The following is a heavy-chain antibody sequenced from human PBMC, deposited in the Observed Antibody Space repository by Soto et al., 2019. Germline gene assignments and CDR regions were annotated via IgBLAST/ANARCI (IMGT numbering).Heavy chain of an antibody. D-gene: IGHD3-22*01. V-gene: IGHV4-39*01. J-gene: IGHJ3*02. CDR1: GGSISSSSYF. CDR2: IYYSGNT. Sequence: QLQLQESGPGLAKPSETLSLTCTVSGGSISSSSYFWDWIRQPPGKALEWIGSIYYSGNTYYNPSRKSCLPVYVDRSKNQFSLKLSSVTAADTALYYCARRMKDSSSAWGFDIWGQGTMVTVSS. CDR3: ARRMKDSSSAWGFDI.